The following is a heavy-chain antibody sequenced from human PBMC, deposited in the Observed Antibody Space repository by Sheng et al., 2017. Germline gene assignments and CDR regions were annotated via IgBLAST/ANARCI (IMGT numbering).Heavy chain of an antibody. Sequence: QVQLVESGGGVVQPGRSLRLSCAASGFTFSSYGMHWVRQAPGKGLEWVAVIWYDGSNKYYADSVKGRFTISRDNSKNTLYLQMNSLRAEDTAVYYCARDGRLSYYYGMDVWGQGTT. CDR2: IWYDGSNK. CDR1: GFTFSSYG. CDR3: ARDGRLSYYYGMDV. J-gene: IGHJ6*02. V-gene: IGHV3-33*01.